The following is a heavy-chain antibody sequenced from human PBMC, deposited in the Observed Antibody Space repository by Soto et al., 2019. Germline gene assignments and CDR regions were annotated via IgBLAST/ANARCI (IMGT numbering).Heavy chain of an antibody. D-gene: IGHD2-15*01. CDR3: AKFGVVVVAAPGYYFDY. CDR1: GFTFSSYA. CDR2: ISGSGGST. Sequence: EVQLLESGGGLVQPGGSLRLSCAASGFTFSSYAMSWVRQAPGKGLEWVSAISGSGGSTYYADSVKGRFTISRDNSKNTLYLQMNSLRAQDTAVYYCAKFGVVVVAAPGYYFDYWGQGTLVTVSS. J-gene: IGHJ4*02. V-gene: IGHV3-23*01.